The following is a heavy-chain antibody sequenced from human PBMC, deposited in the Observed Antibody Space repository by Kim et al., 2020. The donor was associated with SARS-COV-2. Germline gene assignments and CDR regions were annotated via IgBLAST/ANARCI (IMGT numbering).Heavy chain of an antibody. D-gene: IGHD2-2*01. Sequence: GESLKISCKGSGYSFTSYWIGWVRQMPGKGLEWMGIIYPGDSDTRYSPSFQGQVTISADKSISTAYLQWSSLKASDTAMYYCARLRGCSCTSCYYGMDVWGQGTTVTVSS. CDR1: GYSFTSYW. V-gene: IGHV5-51*01. J-gene: IGHJ6*02. CDR2: IYPGDSDT. CDR3: ARLRGCSCTSCYYGMDV.